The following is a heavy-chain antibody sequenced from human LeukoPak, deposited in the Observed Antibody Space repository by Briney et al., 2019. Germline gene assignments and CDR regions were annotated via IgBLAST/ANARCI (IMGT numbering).Heavy chain of an antibody. CDR2: ISSSSSTI. J-gene: IGHJ4*02. CDR1: GFTFSSYS. V-gene: IGHV3-48*02. Sequence: GGSLRLSCAASGFTFSSYSMNWVRQAPGKGLEWVSYISSSSSTIYYADSVKGRFTVSRDNAKNSLYLQMNSLRDEDTAVYYCARDGGLVGASGAFDYWGQGTLVTVSS. CDR3: ARDGGLVGASGAFDY. D-gene: IGHD1-26*01.